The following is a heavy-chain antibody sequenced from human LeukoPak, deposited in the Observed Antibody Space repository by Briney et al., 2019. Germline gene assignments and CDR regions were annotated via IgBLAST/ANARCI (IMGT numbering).Heavy chain of an antibody. CDR2: INPSGSST. V-gene: IGHV1-46*01. J-gene: IGHJ4*02. Sequence: GRSLRLSCAASGFTFSSYAIHWVRQAPGQGLEWMGIINPSGSSTTYAQKFQGRVTMTRDTSTSTVYMELSSLKSEDTAVYYCASATGLVPFDYWGQGTLVTVSS. CDR3: ASATGLVPFDY. D-gene: IGHD5-18*01. CDR1: GFTFSSYA.